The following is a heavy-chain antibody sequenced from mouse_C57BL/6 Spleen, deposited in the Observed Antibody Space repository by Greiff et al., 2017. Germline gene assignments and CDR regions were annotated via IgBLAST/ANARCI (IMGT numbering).Heavy chain of an antibody. J-gene: IGHJ2*01. CDR2: INYVGGST. Sequence: EVMLVESEGGLVQPGSSMKLSCTASGFTFSDYYMAWVRQVPEKGLEWVANINYVGGSTYYLDPLKSRFIISGDNAKNTLYLQMSSLTSEDTATYYCAREMVTTWAFDYWGQGTTLTVAA. CDR1: GFTFSDYY. CDR3: AREMVTTWAFDY. V-gene: IGHV5-16*01. D-gene: IGHD2-2*01.